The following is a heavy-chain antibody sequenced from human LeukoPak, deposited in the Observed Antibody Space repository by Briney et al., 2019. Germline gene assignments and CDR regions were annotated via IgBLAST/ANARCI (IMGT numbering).Heavy chain of an antibody. D-gene: IGHD3-10*01. J-gene: IGHJ5*02. CDR3: ARGMVHVGPRGWFGP. Sequence: SETLSLTCTVSGGSISNNNYFWSWVRQAPGKGLEWIAYINYNGRASYNPSLKSRVTISVDTSKNQFSLKLSSVTAADTAVYYCARGMVHVGPRGWFGPWGQGTLVTVSS. CDR1: GGSISNNNYF. CDR2: INYNGRA. V-gene: IGHV4-30-4*01.